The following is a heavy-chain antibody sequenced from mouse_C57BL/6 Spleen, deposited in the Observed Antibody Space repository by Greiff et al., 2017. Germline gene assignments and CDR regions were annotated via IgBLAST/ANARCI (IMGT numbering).Heavy chain of an antibody. D-gene: IGHD1-1*02. CDR2: ISSGGSFT. CDR3: ASPLSSYAMDY. J-gene: IGHJ4*01. Sequence: DVHLVESGGDLVKPGGSLKLSCAASGFTFSSYGMSWVRQTPDKRLEWVATISSGGSFTYYPDSVKGRFTISRDNAKNTLYLQRSSLKSEDTAMYYCASPLSSYAMDYWGQGTSVTVSS. V-gene: IGHV5-6*01. CDR1: GFTFSSYG.